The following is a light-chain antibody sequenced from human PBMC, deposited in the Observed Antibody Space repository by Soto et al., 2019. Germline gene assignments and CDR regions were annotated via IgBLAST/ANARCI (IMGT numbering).Light chain of an antibody. CDR3: QQYNNWPSLT. V-gene: IGKV3-15*01. CDR2: GAS. Sequence: EIVMTQSPATLSVSPGERATLSCRASQSVSSNLVWYQQKPGQAPRLLIYGASTRATGIPARFSGSGSGTEFTLTISSLQSEDFAVYYCQQYNNWPSLTFGGGTKAEIK. CDR1: QSVSSN. J-gene: IGKJ4*01.